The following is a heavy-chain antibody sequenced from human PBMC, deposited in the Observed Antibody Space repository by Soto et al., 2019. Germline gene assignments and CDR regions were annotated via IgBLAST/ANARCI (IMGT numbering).Heavy chain of an antibody. CDR2: IIPIFGTA. J-gene: IGHJ4*02. CDR1: GGTFSSYA. CDR3: ASLITGTSYDGY. D-gene: IGHD1-7*01. Sequence: SVKVSCKASGGTFSSYAISWVRQAPGQGLEWMGGIIPIFGTANYAQKFQGRVTITADESTSTAYMELSSLRSEDTAVYYCASLITGTSYDGYWGQGTLVTVSS. V-gene: IGHV1-69*13.